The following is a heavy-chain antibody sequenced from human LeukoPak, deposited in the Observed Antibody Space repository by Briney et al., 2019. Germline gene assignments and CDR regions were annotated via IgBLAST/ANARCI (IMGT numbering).Heavy chain of an antibody. CDR3: ARDVGGSLDY. CDR1: GFPFSAYA. J-gene: IGHJ4*02. D-gene: IGHD1-26*01. V-gene: IGHV3-23*01. Sequence: GGSLRLSCAASGFPFSAYAMSWVRQAPGKGLEWVSGVSGSGSTIYYADSVKGRFTISRDNSKSTLHLQMNSLRAEDTAVYYCARDVGGSLDYWGQGTLVTVSS. CDR2: VSGSGSTI.